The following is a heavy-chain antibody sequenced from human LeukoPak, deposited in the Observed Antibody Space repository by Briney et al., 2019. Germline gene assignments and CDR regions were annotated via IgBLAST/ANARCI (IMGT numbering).Heavy chain of an antibody. CDR2: ISWNSGSI. Sequence: PGRSLRLSCAASGFTFDDYAMHWVRQAPGKGLEWVSGISWNSGSIGYADSVKGRFTISRDNAKNSLYLQMNSLRAEDTALYYCAKGQTGGVGATDYYYGMDVWGQGTTVTVSS. CDR1: GFTFDDYA. CDR3: AKGQTGGVGATDYYYGMDV. V-gene: IGHV3-9*01. D-gene: IGHD1-26*01. J-gene: IGHJ6*02.